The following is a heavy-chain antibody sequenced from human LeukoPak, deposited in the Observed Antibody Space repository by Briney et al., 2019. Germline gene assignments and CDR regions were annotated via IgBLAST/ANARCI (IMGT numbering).Heavy chain of an antibody. CDR2: IYYSGST. V-gene: IGHV4-61*01. CDR1: GGSVSSSSYY. CDR3: ARDRDSVAVAGRKAFDI. Sequence: SETLSLTCTVSGGSVSSSSYYWSWIRQPPGKGLEWIGYIYYSGSTNYNPSLKSRVTISVDTSKNQFSLKLSSVTAADTAVYYCARDRDSVAVAGRKAFDIWGQGTMVTVSS. D-gene: IGHD6-19*01. J-gene: IGHJ3*02.